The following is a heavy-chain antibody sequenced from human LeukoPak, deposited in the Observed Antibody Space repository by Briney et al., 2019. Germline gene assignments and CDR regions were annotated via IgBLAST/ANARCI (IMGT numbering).Heavy chain of an antibody. CDR1: GFTFSNYA. Sequence: PGGSLRLSCAASGFTFSNYALSWVRQAPGKGLEWVSAIGGSGDTTYYADSVKGRFSISRDNAKNTLYLQMNSLRVEDTAVYYCARGRPHGNDYWGQGTLVTVSS. V-gene: IGHV3-23*01. CDR2: IGGSGDTT. J-gene: IGHJ4*02. CDR3: ARGRPHGNDY. D-gene: IGHD4-23*01.